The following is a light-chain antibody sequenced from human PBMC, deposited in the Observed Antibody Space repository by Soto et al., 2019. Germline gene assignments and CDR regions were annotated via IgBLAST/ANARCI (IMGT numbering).Light chain of an antibody. J-gene: IGKJ3*01. V-gene: IGKV3-11*01. CDR3: QQRSNF. Sequence: EIVLTQSPATLSLSPGERATLSCWASQSVGNYLAWYQQKPGQAPRLLIYDASNRATGIPARFSGSGSGTDFTLTISSLEPEDFAVYYCQQRSNFFGPGTKVDIK. CDR1: QSVGNY. CDR2: DAS.